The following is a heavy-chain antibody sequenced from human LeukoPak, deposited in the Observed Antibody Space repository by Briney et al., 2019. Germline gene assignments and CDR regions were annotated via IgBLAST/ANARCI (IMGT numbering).Heavy chain of an antibody. D-gene: IGHD2-21*02. Sequence: GGSLRLSCAASGFTFSSYAMSWVRQAPGKGLEWVSAISGSGGSTYYADSVKGRFTISRDNSKNTLYLQMNSLRAEDTAVYYCAKGMPGIAVVTAKGYIDYWGQGTLVTVSS. J-gene: IGHJ4*02. CDR1: GFTFSSYA. V-gene: IGHV3-23*01. CDR3: AKGMPGIAVVTAKGYIDY. CDR2: ISGSGGST.